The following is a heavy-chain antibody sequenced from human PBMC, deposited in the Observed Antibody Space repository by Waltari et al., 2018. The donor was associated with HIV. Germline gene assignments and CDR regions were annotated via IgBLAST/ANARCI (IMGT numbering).Heavy chain of an antibody. CDR1: GGSISSYY. D-gene: IGHD3-16*02. Sequence: QVQLEESGPGLVKPSETLSLTCTVSGGSISSYYWSWIRLPAGKGLEWIGRIYTSGSTNYNPALESLVTLSVDTSMNQFSLKRSAVTAADTAVYYWARGLRLGELSLYKYAFDIWGQGTMVTVSS. J-gene: IGHJ3*02. CDR2: IYTSGST. CDR3: ARGLRLGELSLYKYAFDI. V-gene: IGHV4-4*07.